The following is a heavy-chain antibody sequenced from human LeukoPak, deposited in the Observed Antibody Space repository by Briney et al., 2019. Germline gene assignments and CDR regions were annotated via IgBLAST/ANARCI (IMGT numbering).Heavy chain of an antibody. D-gene: IGHD6-19*01. CDR3: ARVDEQWLYWFDP. CDR2: INPNSCGT. Sequence: VASVKVSCKASGYTFTGYYMHWVRQAPGQGLEWMGWINPNSCGTNYAQKFQGRVTMTRDTSISTAYMELSRLRSDDTAVYYCARVDEQWLYWFDPWGQGTLVTVSS. V-gene: IGHV1-2*02. CDR1: GYTFTGYY. J-gene: IGHJ5*02.